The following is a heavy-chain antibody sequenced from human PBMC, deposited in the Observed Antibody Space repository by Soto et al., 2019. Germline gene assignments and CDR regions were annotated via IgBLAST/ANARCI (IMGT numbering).Heavy chain of an antibody. CDR1: GFTFSSYG. Sequence: QVQLVESGGGVVQPGRSLRLSCAASGFTFSSYGMHWVRQAPGKGLERVAVIWYDGSNKYYADSVKGRFTISRDNSKNTLYLQMNSLRAEDTAVYYCARGGLEQQLVLIFDYWGQGTLVTVSS. V-gene: IGHV3-33*01. CDR2: IWYDGSNK. CDR3: ARGGLEQQLVLIFDY. J-gene: IGHJ4*02. D-gene: IGHD6-13*01.